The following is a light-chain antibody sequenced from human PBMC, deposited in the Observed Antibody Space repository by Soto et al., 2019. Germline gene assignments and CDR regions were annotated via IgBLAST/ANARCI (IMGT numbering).Light chain of an antibody. CDR1: GSDVGNYNY. V-gene: IGLV2-11*01. CDR3: CSYGATYTYV. CDR2: DVT. Sequence: QSVLTQPRSVSGSPGQSVTISCTGTGSDVGNYNYVSWFQQHPGKAPKLMIYDVTKRPSGVPDRFSGSKSGNTASLTISGLQAEDEADYYCCSYGATYTYVFGTGTKATVL. J-gene: IGLJ1*01.